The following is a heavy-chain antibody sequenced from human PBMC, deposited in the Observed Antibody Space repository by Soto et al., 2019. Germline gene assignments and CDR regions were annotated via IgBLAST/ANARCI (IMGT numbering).Heavy chain of an antibody. Sequence: QVQVVQSGAEVKKPGASVKVSCKASGYTFTAYYIHWVRQAPGQGLEWMGWIKPNTGGTNYAQNFQGRVTMTRDTSISTAFMELSRLRSDDTALYYCAAMLITPLYYYYGVDVWGQGTTVTVSS. J-gene: IGHJ6*02. D-gene: IGHD3-16*01. V-gene: IGHV1-2*02. CDR1: GYTFTAYY. CDR2: IKPNTGGT. CDR3: AAMLITPLYYYYGVDV.